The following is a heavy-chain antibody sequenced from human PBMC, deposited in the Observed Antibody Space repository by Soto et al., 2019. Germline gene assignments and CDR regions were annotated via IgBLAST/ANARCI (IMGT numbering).Heavy chain of an antibody. CDR3: ARAPLWFGEFRRYYYYMDV. Sequence: SETLSLTCTVSGGSISSYYWSWIRQPPGKGLEWIGYIYYSGSTNYNPSLKSRVTISVDTSKNQFSLKLSSVTAADTAVYYCARAPLWFGEFRRYYYYMDVWGKGTTVTVSS. J-gene: IGHJ6*03. CDR1: GGSISSYY. CDR2: IYYSGST. V-gene: IGHV4-59*08. D-gene: IGHD3-10*01.